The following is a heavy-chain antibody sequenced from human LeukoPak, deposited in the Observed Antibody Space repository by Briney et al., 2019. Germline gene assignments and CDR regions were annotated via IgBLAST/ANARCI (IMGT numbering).Heavy chain of an antibody. J-gene: IGHJ4*02. CDR2: TYYRSKWYY. CDR3: VRGNYNFDY. CDR1: GESVSSTGAS. Sequence: SQTLSLTCAISGESVSSTGASWSWISQSPSRGLEWLGRTYYRSKWYYEYALSVQSRIIVAPDTSKNQFSLQLNSVAPEDTAVYYCVRGNYNFDYWGQGSLVTVSS. V-gene: IGHV6-1*01. D-gene: IGHD5-24*01.